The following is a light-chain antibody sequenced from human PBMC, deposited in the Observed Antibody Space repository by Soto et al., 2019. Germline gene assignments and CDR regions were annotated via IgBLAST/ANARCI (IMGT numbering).Light chain of an antibody. CDR2: GAS. V-gene: IGKV3-20*01. CDR1: QSVSSSY. Sequence: EIVLTRSPGTLSLSPGERATLSCRASQSVSSSYLAWYQQKPGQAPRFLIYGASSRATGIPDRFSGSGSGTDFTLTISRLEPEDFAVYYCQQYGSSPTTFGQGTKVAIK. CDR3: QQYGSSPTT. J-gene: IGKJ1*01.